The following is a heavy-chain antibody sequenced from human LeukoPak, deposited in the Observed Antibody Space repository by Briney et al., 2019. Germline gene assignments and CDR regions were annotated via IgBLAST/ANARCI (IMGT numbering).Heavy chain of an antibody. Sequence: GGSLRRSCVASGFSFSAHIMHWVRQAPGKGLEYVSAIRSDGSSTFYPNSVKGRFTISRDNSKSTLYLQMGSLRAEDTAVYYCTRRYGGHSGWAGYHDSWGQGTLVTVSS. CDR2: IRSDGSST. CDR1: GFSFSAHI. J-gene: IGHJ4*02. V-gene: IGHV3-64*01. D-gene: IGHD6-19*01. CDR3: TRRYGGHSGWAGYHDS.